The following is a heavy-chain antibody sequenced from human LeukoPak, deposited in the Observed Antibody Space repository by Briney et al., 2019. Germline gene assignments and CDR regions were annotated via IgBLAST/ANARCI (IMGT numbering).Heavy chain of an antibody. Sequence: ASVKVSCKASGYTFTGYYMHWVRQAPGRGLEWMGWINPNSGGTNYAQKFQGRVTMTRDTSISTAYVELSRLRSDDTAVYYCARDLPHCSSTSCYTRFAFDIWGQGTMVTVSS. V-gene: IGHV1-2*02. J-gene: IGHJ3*02. CDR3: ARDLPHCSSTSCYTRFAFDI. CDR1: GYTFTGYY. D-gene: IGHD2-2*02. CDR2: INPNSGGT.